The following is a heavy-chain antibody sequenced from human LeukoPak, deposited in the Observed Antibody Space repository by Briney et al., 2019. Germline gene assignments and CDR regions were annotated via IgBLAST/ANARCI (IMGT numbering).Heavy chain of an antibody. Sequence: GGSLRLSCAASGFTFSSYAMTWVRQAPGKGLEWVSAISGSGTNTYSADSVKGRFTISRDNSKNTLYLQMNSLRAGDTAVYYCAKRDSGSHYVDYWGQGTLVTVSS. CDR3: AKRDSGSHYVDY. V-gene: IGHV3-23*01. D-gene: IGHD1-26*01. CDR1: GFTFSSYA. J-gene: IGHJ4*02. CDR2: ISGSGTNT.